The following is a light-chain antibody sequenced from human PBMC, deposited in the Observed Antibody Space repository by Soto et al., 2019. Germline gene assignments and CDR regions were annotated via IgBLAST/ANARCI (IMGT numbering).Light chain of an antibody. CDR3: QQYGTSLRT. CDR2: DAS. J-gene: IGKJ1*01. CDR1: QSVSSNS. V-gene: IGKV3D-20*01. Sequence: PGESATLSCGASQSVSSNSLAWYQQKPGLAPRLLIYDASRRATGIPDRFSGSGSGTDFSLTISSLEPEDFAVYYCQQYGTSLRTFGQGTKVEFK.